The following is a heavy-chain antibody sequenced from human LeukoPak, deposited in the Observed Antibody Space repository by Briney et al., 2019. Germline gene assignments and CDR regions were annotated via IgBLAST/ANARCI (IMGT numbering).Heavy chain of an antibody. CDR1: GFTFSSYG. V-gene: IGHV3-30*02. CDR2: IRYDGSNK. D-gene: IGHD5-18*01. Sequence: PGGSLRLSCAASGFTFSSYGMHWVRQAPGKGLEWVAFIRYDGSNKYYADSVKGRFTISRDNSKNTLYLQVNSLRAEDTAMYYCAKDLGYSYGYVDYWGQGALVTVSS. J-gene: IGHJ4*02. CDR3: AKDLGYSYGYVDY.